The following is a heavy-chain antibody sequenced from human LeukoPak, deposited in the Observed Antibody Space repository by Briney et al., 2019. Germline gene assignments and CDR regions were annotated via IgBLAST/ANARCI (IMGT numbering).Heavy chain of an antibody. V-gene: IGHV4-39*07. CDR1: GDSISGSKYF. CDR2: FYSGGST. CDR3: ARHAPSDTTGWYYFDY. D-gene: IGHD6-19*01. J-gene: IGHJ4*02. Sequence: PSETLSLTCTVFGDSISGSKYFWGWIRQPPGKGLEWIGNFYSGGSTYYNPSLKRRVAISEDTSGKQFSLRLGSVTAADTAVYFCARHAPSDTTGWYYFDYWGQGTLVTVSS.